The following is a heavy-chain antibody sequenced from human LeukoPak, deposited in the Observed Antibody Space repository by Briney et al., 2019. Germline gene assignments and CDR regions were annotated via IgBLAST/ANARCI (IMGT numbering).Heavy chain of an antibody. CDR2: ISGSGVTT. V-gene: IGHV3-23*01. CDR3: AKSQQPYCSGGSCFDAFDI. CDR1: GFTFSSYA. Sequence: GGSLRLSCAASGFTFSSYAMSWVRQAPGKGLNWFSAISGSGVTTYYADSVKGRFTISRGNSKDTLYLQMNSLRAEDTAVYYCAKSQQPYCSGGSCFDAFDIWGQGTMVTVSS. J-gene: IGHJ3*02. D-gene: IGHD2-15*01.